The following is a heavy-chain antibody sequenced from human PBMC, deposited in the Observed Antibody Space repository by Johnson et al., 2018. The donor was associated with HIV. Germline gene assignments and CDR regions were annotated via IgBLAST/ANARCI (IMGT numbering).Heavy chain of an antibody. CDR3: ARNLIITMSQGGNDAVDI. CDR1: GFRFDDYG. CDR2: INWNGGST. Sequence: VQLVESGGTVVRPGGSLRLSCAVSGFRFDDYGMSWVRQAPGKGLEWVSGINWNGGSTGYVDSVKGRFILSRENAKNSLYLQMNSLRAEDTALYYCARNLIITMSQGGNDAVDIWGQGTMVTVPS. D-gene: IGHD3-10*01. V-gene: IGHV3-20*04. J-gene: IGHJ3*02.